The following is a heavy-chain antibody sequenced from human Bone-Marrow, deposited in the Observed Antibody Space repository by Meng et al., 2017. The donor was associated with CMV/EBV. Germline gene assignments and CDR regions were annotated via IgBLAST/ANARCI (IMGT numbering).Heavy chain of an antibody. J-gene: IGHJ5*02. CDR1: GFTFSSYA. D-gene: IGHD2-2*01. V-gene: IGHV3-30-3*01. Sequence: GGSLRLSCAASGFTFSSYAMHWVRQAPGKGLEWVAVISYDGSNKYYADSVKGRFTISRDNSKNTLYLQMNSLRAEDTAVYYCARDSRPNIVVVPAAILDPWGQGTLVTGSS. CDR2: ISYDGSNK. CDR3: ARDSRPNIVVVPAAILDP.